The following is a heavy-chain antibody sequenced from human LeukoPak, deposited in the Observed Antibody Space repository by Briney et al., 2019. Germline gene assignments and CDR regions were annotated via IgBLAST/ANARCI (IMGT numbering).Heavy chain of an antibody. Sequence: ASVKVSCKASGCTFTSYYMHGVRQAPGQGVEGMGIIKPSGGSTSYAQKFQGRVTMTRDTSTSTVYMELSSLRSGDTAVYYCARVAAAGTPFYWFAPWGQGTLVTVSS. CDR3: ARVAAAGTPFYWFAP. CDR2: IKPSGGST. D-gene: IGHD6-13*01. V-gene: IGHV1-46*01. J-gene: IGHJ5*02. CDR1: GCTFTSYY.